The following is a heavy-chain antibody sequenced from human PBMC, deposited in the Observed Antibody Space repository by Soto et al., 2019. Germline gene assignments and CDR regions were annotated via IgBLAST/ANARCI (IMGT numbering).Heavy chain of an antibody. CDR3: AIIVGATRGLYYYYGMDV. Sequence: GASVKLSCKDCGYTFTSNDINWVRQATKQGLEWMGIINPSGGSTSCAQKFQGRVTMTRDTSTSTVYMELSSLRSEDTAVYYCAIIVGATRGLYYYYGMDVWGQGTTVTVSS. J-gene: IGHJ6*02. V-gene: IGHV1-46*01. CDR2: INPSGGST. D-gene: IGHD1-26*01. CDR1: GYTFTSND.